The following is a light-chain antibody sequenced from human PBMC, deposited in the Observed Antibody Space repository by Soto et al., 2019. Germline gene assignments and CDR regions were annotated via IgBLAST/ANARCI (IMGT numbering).Light chain of an antibody. J-gene: IGKJ1*01. CDR3: QQYGSSLVVT. Sequence: ESVLTQSPGTLSLSPGERATLSCRASQSVSSNYLAWYQQNPGQAPRLLIYGAFNKATGIPDRFSGSGSVTDFTLTISRLEPEDFAVYYCQQYGSSLVVTFGQGTKVEI. V-gene: IGKV3-20*01. CDR2: GAF. CDR1: QSVSSNY.